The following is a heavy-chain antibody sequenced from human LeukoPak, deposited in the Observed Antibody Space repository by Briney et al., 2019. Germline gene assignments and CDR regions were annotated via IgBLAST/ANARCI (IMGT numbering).Heavy chain of an antibody. CDR2: INHSGST. J-gene: IGHJ4*02. V-gene: IGHV4-34*01. Sequence: SETLSLTCAVYGGSFSGYYWSWIRQPPGKGLEWIGEINHSGSTNYNPSLKSRVTISVDTSKNQFSLKLSSVTAEDTAVYYCATYDSSGYFSYWGQGTLVTVSS. D-gene: IGHD3-22*01. CDR1: GGSFSGYY. CDR3: ATYDSSGYFSY.